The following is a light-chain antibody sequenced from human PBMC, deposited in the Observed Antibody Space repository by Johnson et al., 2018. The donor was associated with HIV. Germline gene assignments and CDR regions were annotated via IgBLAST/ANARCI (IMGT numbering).Light chain of an antibody. Sequence: QPVLTQPPSLSAAPGQRVSISCSGNSSNIENYFVSWYQQLPGAAPRLLIYDDNKRPSGIPDRFSGSKSGASATLGITGLHTGDEADYYCGVWDASLSHHYVFGTGTTVIVL. CDR1: SSNIENYF. J-gene: IGLJ1*01. V-gene: IGLV1-51*01. CDR3: GVWDASLSHHYV. CDR2: DDN.